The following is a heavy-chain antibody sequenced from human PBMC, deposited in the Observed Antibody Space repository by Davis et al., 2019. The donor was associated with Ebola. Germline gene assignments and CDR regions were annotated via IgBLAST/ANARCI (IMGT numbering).Heavy chain of an antibody. Sequence: PGGSLRLSCAASGFTVSKNYVNWVRQAPGKGLEWVSVIYSGGSGSTYYADSVQGRFTTSRDNSKNAVYFQMNSLRAEDTAVYYCARAYGDYGLDYWGQGTLVTVSS. J-gene: IGHJ4*02. CDR2: IYSGGSGST. V-gene: IGHV3-66*01. CDR1: GFTVSKNY. CDR3: ARAYGDYGLDY. D-gene: IGHD4-17*01.